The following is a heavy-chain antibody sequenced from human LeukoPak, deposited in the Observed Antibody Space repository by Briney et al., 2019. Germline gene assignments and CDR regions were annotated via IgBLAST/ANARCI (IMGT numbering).Heavy chain of an antibody. J-gene: IGHJ6*02. Sequence: ASVKVSCKASGYTFTGYYMHWVRQAPGQGLEWMGWINPNSGGTNYAQKFQGRVTMTRDTSISTAYMELSRLRSDDTAVYYCARDSFGIFGVVTYYYYGMDVWGQGTTVTVSS. CDR2: INPNSGGT. CDR3: ARDSFGIFGVVTYYYYGMDV. D-gene: IGHD3-3*01. CDR1: GYTFTGYY. V-gene: IGHV1-2*02.